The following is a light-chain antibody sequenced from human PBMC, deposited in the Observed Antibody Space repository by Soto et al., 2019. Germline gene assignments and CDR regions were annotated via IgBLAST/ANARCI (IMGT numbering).Light chain of an antibody. Sequence: EMVRTQSPATLSGSPGERATLSCRASQNLSRNLAWYQQQPGQAPRLLIFYASTRATGIPARFSGSGSGKDFTLTISSLKSEDFAVYYCQQYDKWPYTFGQGTKLEIQ. V-gene: IGKV3-15*01. CDR2: YAS. CDR1: QNLSRN. CDR3: QQYDKWPYT. J-gene: IGKJ2*01.